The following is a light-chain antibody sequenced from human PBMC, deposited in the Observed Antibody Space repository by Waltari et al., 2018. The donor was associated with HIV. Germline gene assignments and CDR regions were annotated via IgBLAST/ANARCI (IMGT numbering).Light chain of an antibody. CDR3: AAWDDSLSGPGV. Sequence: QPVLTQPPSASGTPGQRVTLPCSGSSTNIGSNYVYWYQQLPGTAPNLLIYRNKQRPSGVPDRFSGSKSGTSASLAISGLRSEDEADYYCAAWDDSLSGPGVFGGGTKLTVL. CDR2: RNK. J-gene: IGLJ3*02. V-gene: IGLV1-47*01. CDR1: STNIGSNY.